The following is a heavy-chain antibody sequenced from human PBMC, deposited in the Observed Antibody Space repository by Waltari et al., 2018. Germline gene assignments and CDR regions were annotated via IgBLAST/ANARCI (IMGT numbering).Heavy chain of an antibody. D-gene: IGHD4-4*01. CDR2: ISSSSYI. V-gene: IGHV3-21*01. CDR1: GFTFSSYS. Sequence: EVQLVESGGGLVKPGGSLRLSCAASGFTFSSYSMNWVRQAPGKGLEWVSSISSSSYIYYADSVKGRFTISRDNAKNSLYLQMNSLRAEDTAVYYCASSSNYVPFDPWGQGTLVTVSS. J-gene: IGHJ5*02. CDR3: ASSSNYVPFDP.